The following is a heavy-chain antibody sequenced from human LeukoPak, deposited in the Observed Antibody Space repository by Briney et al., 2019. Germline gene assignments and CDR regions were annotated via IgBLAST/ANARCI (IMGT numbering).Heavy chain of an antibody. J-gene: IGHJ6*02. D-gene: IGHD6-6*01. V-gene: IGHV3-66*01. CDR3: AREGSSSPDPYYYYYGMDV. CDR1: GFTVSSNY. CDR2: IYSGGST. Sequence: GGSLRLSCAASGFTVSSNYMSWVRQAPGKGLEWGSVIYSGGSTYYADSVKGRFTISRDRSKNTLYLQMNSLRAEDTAVYYCAREGSSSPDPYYYYYGMDVWGQGTTVTVSS.